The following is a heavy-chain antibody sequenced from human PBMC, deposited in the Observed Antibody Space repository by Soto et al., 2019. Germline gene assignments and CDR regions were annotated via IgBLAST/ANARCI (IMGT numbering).Heavy chain of an antibody. V-gene: IGHV3-9*01. J-gene: IGHJ4*02. CDR2: ISWNSGSI. CDR3: AKKKDYGDYEMSYFDY. Sequence: GGSLRLSCAASGFTFDDYAMHWVRQAPGKGLEWVSGISWNSGSIGYADPVKGRFTISRDNAKNSLYLQMNSLRAEDTALYYCAKKKDYGDYEMSYFDYWGQGTLVTVSS. CDR1: GFTFDDYA. D-gene: IGHD4-17*01.